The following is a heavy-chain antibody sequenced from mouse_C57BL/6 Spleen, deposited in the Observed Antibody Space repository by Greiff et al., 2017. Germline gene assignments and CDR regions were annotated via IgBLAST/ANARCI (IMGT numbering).Heavy chain of an antibody. CDR2: IDPSDSET. V-gene: IGHV1-52*01. D-gene: IGHD2-5*01. CDR3: ARGSNYFLYYAMDY. CDR1: GYTFTSYW. Sequence: QVQLKQPGAELVRPGSSVKLSCKASGYTFTSYWMHWVKQRPIQGLEWIGNIDPSDSETHYNQKFKDKATLTVDKSSSTAYMQLSSLTSEDSAVYYCARGSNYFLYYAMDYWGQGTSVTVSS. J-gene: IGHJ4*01.